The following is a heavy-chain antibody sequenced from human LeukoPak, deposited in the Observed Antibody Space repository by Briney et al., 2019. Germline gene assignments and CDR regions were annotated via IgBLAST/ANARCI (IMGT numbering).Heavy chain of an antibody. CDR1: GGTFISYA. CDR2: IISIFGTA. V-gene: IGHV1-69*01. D-gene: IGHD3-22*01. CDR3: AREADYYDSSVYFDY. J-gene: IGHJ4*02. Sequence: SVKVSCKASGGTFISYAISWVRQAPGQGLEWVGGIISIFGTANYAQKFQGRVTITADESTSTAYMELSSLRSEDTAVYYCAREADYYDSSVYFDYWGQGTLVTVSS.